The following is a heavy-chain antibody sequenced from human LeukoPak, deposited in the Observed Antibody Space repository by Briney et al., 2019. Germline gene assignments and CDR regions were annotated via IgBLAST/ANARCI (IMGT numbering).Heavy chain of an antibody. CDR1: GGTFSSYA. CDR3: ASQYSSRLNDAFDI. Sequence: SVKVSCKASGGTFSSYAISWVRQAPGQGLEWMGRIIPILGIANYAQKLQGRVTITADKSTSTAFMELSSLRSEDTAVYYCASQYSSRLNDAFDIWGQGTMVTVSS. V-gene: IGHV1-69*04. D-gene: IGHD6-13*01. CDR2: IIPILGIA. J-gene: IGHJ3*02.